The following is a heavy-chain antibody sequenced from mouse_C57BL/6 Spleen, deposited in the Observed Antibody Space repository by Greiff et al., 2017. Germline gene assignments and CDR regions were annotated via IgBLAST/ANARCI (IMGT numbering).Heavy chain of an antibody. CDR2: IYPGSGST. CDR1: GYTFTSYW. Sequence: VQLQQPGAELVKPGASVKMSCKASGYTFTSYWITWVKQRPGQGLEWIGDIYPGSGSTNYNEKFKSKATLTVDTSSSTAYMPLSSLTSEASAVYFCAKHHYSNLYYAMYYWGQGTSVTVSS. CDR3: AKHHYSNLYYAMYY. V-gene: IGHV1-55*01. D-gene: IGHD2-5*01. J-gene: IGHJ4*01.